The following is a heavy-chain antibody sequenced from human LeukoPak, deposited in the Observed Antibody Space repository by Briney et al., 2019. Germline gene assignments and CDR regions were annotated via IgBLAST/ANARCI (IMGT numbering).Heavy chain of an antibody. Sequence: PSETLSLTCAVSGGSISSGGYSRSWIRQPPGKGLEWIGYIYDSGSKYYNPSLKSRVTISVDKSKNQFSLNLSSVTAADTAVYYCARGVPAAVTNYFDYWGQGTLVTVSS. J-gene: IGHJ4*02. CDR3: ARGVPAAVTNYFDY. CDR2: IYDSGSK. CDR1: GGSISSGGYS. D-gene: IGHD2-2*01. V-gene: IGHV4-30-2*01.